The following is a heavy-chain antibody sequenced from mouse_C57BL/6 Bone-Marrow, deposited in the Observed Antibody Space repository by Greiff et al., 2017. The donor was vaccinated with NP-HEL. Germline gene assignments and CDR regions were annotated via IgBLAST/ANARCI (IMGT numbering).Heavy chain of an antibody. CDR1: GFNIKDDY. V-gene: IGHV14-4*01. Sequence: EVQLQQSGAELVRPGASVKLSCTASGFNIKDDYMHWVKQRPEQGLEWIGWIDPENGDTEYASKFQGKATITADTSSNTAYLQLSSLTSEDTAVYYCTTRENDGYPVGYGGQGTTRTVSS. D-gene: IGHD2-3*01. CDR3: TTRENDGYPVGY. CDR2: IDPENGDT. J-gene: IGHJ2*01.